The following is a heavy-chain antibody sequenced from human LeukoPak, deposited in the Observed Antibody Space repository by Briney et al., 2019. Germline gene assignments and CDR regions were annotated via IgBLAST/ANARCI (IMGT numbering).Heavy chain of an antibody. CDR2: IRSKANSYAT. D-gene: IGHD6-19*01. CDR1: GFTYSGSA. Sequence: GGSLRLSCAASGFTYSGSAMHWVRQGSGKGLEWVGRIRSKANSYATAYAASVKGRFTISRDDSKNTAYLQMNSLKTEDTAVYYCTRLGPGIAVAGSDYWGQGTLVTVSS. V-gene: IGHV3-73*01. CDR3: TRLGPGIAVAGSDY. J-gene: IGHJ4*02.